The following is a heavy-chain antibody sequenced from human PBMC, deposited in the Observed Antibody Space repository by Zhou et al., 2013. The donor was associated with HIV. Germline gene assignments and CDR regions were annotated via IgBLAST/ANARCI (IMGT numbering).Heavy chain of an antibody. Sequence: QVQLVQSGVEVKKPGASTQLSCKTSGYTFTRYYIQWVRQAPGQGLEWLGWMHPNSGATNYAQKFQGRVTLTRDTSISTAYMELSRLKSDDTAVYYCASYGPGLNWFGPWGQGTLVTVSP. CDR1: GYTFTRYY. CDR2: MHPNSGAT. J-gene: IGHJ5*02. D-gene: IGHD3-10*01. CDR3: ASYGPGLNWFGP. V-gene: IGHV1-2*02.